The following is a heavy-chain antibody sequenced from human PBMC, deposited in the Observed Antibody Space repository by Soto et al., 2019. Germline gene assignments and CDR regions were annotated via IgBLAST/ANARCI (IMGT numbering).Heavy chain of an antibody. CDR3: ARDRKYRSSWAFDY. D-gene: IGHD6-6*01. Sequence: GGSLRLSCSASGFTFSSYAVSWVRQAPGKGLQWVSAISGSGGSTYSAASVKGRFTISRDNSKNTVYLQMNSLRAEDTAVYHCARDRKYRSSWAFDYWGQGALVTVSS. CDR2: ISGSGGST. J-gene: IGHJ4*02. V-gene: IGHV3-23*01. CDR1: GFTFSSYA.